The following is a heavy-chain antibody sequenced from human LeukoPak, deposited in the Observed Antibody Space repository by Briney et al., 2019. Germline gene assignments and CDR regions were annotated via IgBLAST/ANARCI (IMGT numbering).Heavy chain of an antibody. V-gene: IGHV3-30-3*01. CDR3: ARDYYGSGSYYTPFGY. CDR1: GFTFSSYA. J-gene: IGHJ4*02. D-gene: IGHD3-10*01. Sequence: GGSLRLSCAASGFTFSSYAMHWVRQAPGKGLEWVAVISYDGSDKYYADPVKGRFTISRDNSKNTLYLQMNSLRAEDTAVYYCARDYYGSGSYYTPFGYWGQGTLVTVSS. CDR2: ISYDGSDK.